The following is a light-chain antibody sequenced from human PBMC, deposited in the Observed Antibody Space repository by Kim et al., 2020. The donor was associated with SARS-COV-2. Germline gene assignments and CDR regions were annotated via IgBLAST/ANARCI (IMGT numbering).Light chain of an antibody. V-gene: IGKV1-39*01. Sequence: ASIRDKVTITCRASQSLTTYFNWYQQKPGKAPRLLISATSRLQSGVPSRFSGSGSGSVFTLTISNLEPEDIAIYYCQQSYSLPLTFGGGTKVDIK. CDR1: QSLTTY. CDR2: ATS. CDR3: QQSYSLPLT. J-gene: IGKJ4*01.